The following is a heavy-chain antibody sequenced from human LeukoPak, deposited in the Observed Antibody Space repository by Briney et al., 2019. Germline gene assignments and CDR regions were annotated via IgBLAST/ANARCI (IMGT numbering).Heavy chain of an antibody. CDR3: ARIMEYYDFTPRGFDI. CDR1: GYTFTSYY. V-gene: IGHV1-2*02. J-gene: IGHJ3*02. D-gene: IGHD3/OR15-3a*01. CDR2: MNPDSGGT. Sequence: GASVKVSCRASGYTFTSYYIHWVRQAPGQGLEWMGWMNPDSGGTNYAQKFQDRVTMNRDTSITTAYMELSRLTSDDTAIYYCARIMEYYDFTPRGFDIWGQGTMVAVSS.